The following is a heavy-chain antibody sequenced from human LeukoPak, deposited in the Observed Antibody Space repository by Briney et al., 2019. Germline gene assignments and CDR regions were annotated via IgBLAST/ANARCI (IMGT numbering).Heavy chain of an antibody. J-gene: IGHJ6*03. CDR3: ARHPGYGGNDHGYYDMGV. Sequence: SETLSLTCTVSGGSISTYYWSWIRQPPGKGLEWIGYIYASGSTNYSPSLKSRVTISIDTSKHQFSLKLSSVTAADTAVYYCARHPGYGGNDHGYYDMGVWGKGTTVTVSS. D-gene: IGHD4-23*01. CDR2: IYASGST. V-gene: IGHV4-4*09. CDR1: GGSISTYY.